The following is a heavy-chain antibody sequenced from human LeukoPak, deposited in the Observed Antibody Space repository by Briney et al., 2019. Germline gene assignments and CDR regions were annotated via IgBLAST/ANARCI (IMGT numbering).Heavy chain of an antibody. V-gene: IGHV3-7*03. CDR2: IKEDGGEK. D-gene: IGHD3-22*01. J-gene: IGHJ5*01. Sequence: GGSLRLSCAAFGFNFNRYCMTWVRQAPGMGRQWVANIKEDGGEKLYVDSVKGRFTISRDNAKNSVSLQMDSLRAEDTAVYYCARERVSWFDSWGQGALVTVSS. CDR3: ARERVSWFDS. CDR1: GFNFNRYC.